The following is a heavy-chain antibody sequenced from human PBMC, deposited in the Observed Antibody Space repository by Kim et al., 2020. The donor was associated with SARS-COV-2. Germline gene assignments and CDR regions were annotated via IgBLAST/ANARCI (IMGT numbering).Heavy chain of an antibody. Sequence: ADSVKSRFTISRDNSKHTLYRQMNSLRAEDTAVYYCARGGRQLTAYYFDYWGQGTLVTVSS. CDR3: ARGGRQLTAYYFDY. D-gene: IGHD6-6*01. V-gene: IGHV3-33*01. J-gene: IGHJ4*02.